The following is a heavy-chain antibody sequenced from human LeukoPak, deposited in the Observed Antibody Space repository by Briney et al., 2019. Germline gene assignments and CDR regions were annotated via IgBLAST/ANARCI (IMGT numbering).Heavy chain of an antibody. J-gene: IGHJ6*04. CDR1: GFTFSTYA. V-gene: IGHV3-23*01. CDR2: ISGSDDGT. Sequence: GGSLRLSCAASGFTFSTYAMSWVRQIPGKGLEWVSAISGSDDGTYYADSVKGRFTISRDNAKNSLYLQMNSLRAEDTAVYYCAELGITMIGGVWGKGPRSPSPQ. CDR3: AELGITMIGGV. D-gene: IGHD3-10*02.